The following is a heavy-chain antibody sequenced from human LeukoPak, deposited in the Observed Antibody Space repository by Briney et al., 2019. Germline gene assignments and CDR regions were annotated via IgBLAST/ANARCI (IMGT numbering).Heavy chain of an antibody. D-gene: IGHD3-3*01. J-gene: IGHJ5*02. CDR1: GGSISSYY. V-gene: IGHV4-4*07. CDR3: AREMEWRKIWFDP. Sequence: PSETLSHTCTVSGGSISSYYWSWIRQPAAKGLEWIGRFYTCGSTNSNPPLQRRVNISVDTAKNQYSLKQSAVTAPDRAVYYCAREMEWRKIWFDPWGEGTLVTVSS. CDR2: FYTCGST.